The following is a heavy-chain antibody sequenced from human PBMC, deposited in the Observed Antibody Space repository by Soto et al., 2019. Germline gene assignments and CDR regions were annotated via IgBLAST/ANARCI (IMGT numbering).Heavy chain of an antibody. CDR3: ASLSSWQDYYYYYGMDV. Sequence: GGSLRLSCAASGFTFSSYWMSWVRQAPGKGLEWVANIKQDGSEKYYVDSVKGRFTISRDNAKNSLYLQMNSLRAEDTAVYYCASLSSWQDYYYYYGMDVWGQGTTVTVSS. D-gene: IGHD6-13*01. CDR2: IKQDGSEK. J-gene: IGHJ6*02. V-gene: IGHV3-7*01. CDR1: GFTFSSYW.